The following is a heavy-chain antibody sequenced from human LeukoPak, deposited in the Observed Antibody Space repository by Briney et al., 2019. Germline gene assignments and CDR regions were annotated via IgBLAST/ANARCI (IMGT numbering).Heavy chain of an antibody. D-gene: IGHD5-18*01. J-gene: IGHJ4*02. Sequence: GASVKVSCKASGYSFTSYYMHWVRQAPGQGLEWMGLINPSGSSTTYAQKFQGRVTMTRDMFTSTDYMELTSLTSDDTAVYYCARGRKYTSGYRVTELGSGYSDYWGQGTLVTVSS. CDR3: ARGRKYTSGYRVTELGSGYSDY. V-gene: IGHV1-46*01. CDR2: INPSGSST. CDR1: GYSFTSYY.